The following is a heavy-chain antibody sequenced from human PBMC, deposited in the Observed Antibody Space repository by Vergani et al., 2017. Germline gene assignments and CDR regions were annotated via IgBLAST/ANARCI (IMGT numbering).Heavy chain of an antibody. Sequence: EVQLVESGGGLVKPGGSLRLSCAASGFTFSSYSMNWVRQAPGKGLEWVSSISSSSSYIYYADSVKGRFTISRDNAKNSLYLQMNSLRAEDTAVYYCARDSLAYCGGDCYLDYWGQGTLVTVSS. CDR1: GFTFSSYS. D-gene: IGHD2-21*02. V-gene: IGHV3-21*01. CDR3: ARDSLAYCGGDCYLDY. CDR2: ISSSSSYI. J-gene: IGHJ4*02.